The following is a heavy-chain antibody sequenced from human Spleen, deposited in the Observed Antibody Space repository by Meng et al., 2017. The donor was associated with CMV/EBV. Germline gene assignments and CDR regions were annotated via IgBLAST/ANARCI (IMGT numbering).Heavy chain of an antibody. CDR1: GFTFSDYT. CDR3: ARDRPPQGLNYYGMDV. CDR2: ISSSSSYI. D-gene: IGHD6-6*01. V-gene: IGHV3-21*01. Sequence: GESLKISCAASGFTFSDYTMTWVRQAPGKGLEWVSSISSSSSYIYYADSVKGRFTISRDNAKNSLYLQMNSLRAEDTAVYYCARDRPPQGLNYYGMDVWGQGTTVTVSS. J-gene: IGHJ6*02.